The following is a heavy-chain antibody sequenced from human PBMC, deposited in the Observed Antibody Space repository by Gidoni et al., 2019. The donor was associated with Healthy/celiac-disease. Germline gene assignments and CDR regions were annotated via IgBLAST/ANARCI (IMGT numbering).Heavy chain of an antibody. CDR3: ATGRSSSWFYLFDY. CDR2: MNPNSGNT. D-gene: IGHD6-13*01. J-gene: IGHJ4*02. Sequence: QVQLVQSGADVKKPGASVKVSCKASGSPFTSYDINWVRQATGQGLEWMGWMNPNSGNTGYAQKFKGRVTMTRNTSISTAYMELSSLRSEDTAVYYCATGRSSSWFYLFDYWGQGTLVTVSS. CDR1: GSPFTSYD. V-gene: IGHV1-8*01.